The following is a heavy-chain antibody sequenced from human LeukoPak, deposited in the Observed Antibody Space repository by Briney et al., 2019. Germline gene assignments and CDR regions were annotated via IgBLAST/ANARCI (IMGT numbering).Heavy chain of an antibody. J-gene: IGHJ6*02. CDR2: IYSGGTT. Sequence: GGSLRLSCAASGLTVSNNFMSWARQAPGKGLEWVSIIYSGGTTYYGDSVKGRFTISRDNSKNTLYLQMNSLSAEDTAVYYCATRARPGYYYGMDVWGQGTTVTVSS. D-gene: IGHD6-6*01. CDR1: GLTVSNNF. CDR3: ATRARPGYYYGMDV. V-gene: IGHV3-66*01.